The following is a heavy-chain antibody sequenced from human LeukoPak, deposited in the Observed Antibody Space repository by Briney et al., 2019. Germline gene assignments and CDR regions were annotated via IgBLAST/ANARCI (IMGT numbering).Heavy chain of an antibody. CDR3: VIDPPDSGWAFWS. V-gene: IGHV3-33*01. J-gene: IGHJ5*02. D-gene: IGHD6-19*01. Sequence: GGTLSLSCSASGFNFGTHAMHWVRKAPAKGLKWMAKIWRGGNYKFYADSVKGRFSISRDDSRSDLSLQMDSLRVEDTALYYCVIDPPDSGWAFWSWGQGALVTVSS. CDR1: GFNFGTHA. CDR2: IWRGGNYK.